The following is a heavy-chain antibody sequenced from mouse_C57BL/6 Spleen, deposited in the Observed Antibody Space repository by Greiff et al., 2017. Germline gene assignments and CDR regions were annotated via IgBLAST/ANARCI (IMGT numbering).Heavy chain of an antibody. Sequence: QVHVRQSGAELVRPGASVTLSCKASGYTFTDYEMHWVKQTPVHGLEWIGAIDPETGGTAYNQKFKGKAILTADKSSSTAYMELRSLTSEDSAVYYCTRVTARAYWGQGTLVTVSA. J-gene: IGHJ3*01. V-gene: IGHV1-15*01. CDR3: TRVTARAY. CDR1: GYTFTDYE. CDR2: IDPETGGT. D-gene: IGHD2-1*01.